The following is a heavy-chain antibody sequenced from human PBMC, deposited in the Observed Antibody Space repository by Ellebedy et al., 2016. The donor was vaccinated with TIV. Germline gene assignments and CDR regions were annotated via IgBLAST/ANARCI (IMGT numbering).Heavy chain of an antibody. V-gene: IGHV3-7*03. CDR3: ARDKSAYYNRSGWTIDAFDI. J-gene: IGHJ3*02. D-gene: IGHD3-22*01. Sequence: PGGSLRLSCTASGFTFSSYWMSWVRQAPGKGLEWVANIKQDGSEEYYVDSMKGRFTISRDNAKNSLYLQMNSLRAEDTAVYYCARDKSAYYNRSGWTIDAFDIWGQGTMVTVSS. CDR1: GFTFSSYW. CDR2: IKQDGSEE.